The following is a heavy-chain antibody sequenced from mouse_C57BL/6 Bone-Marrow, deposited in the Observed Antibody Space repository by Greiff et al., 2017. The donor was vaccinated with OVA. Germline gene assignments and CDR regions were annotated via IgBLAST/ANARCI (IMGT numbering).Heavy chain of an antibody. CDR3: ARFYYGGLYYFDY. CDR2: IWTGGGT. V-gene: IGHV2-9-1*01. CDR1: GFSLTSYA. D-gene: IGHD1-1*02. Sequence: VKLMESGPGLVAPSQSLSITCTVSGFSLTSYAISWVRQPPGKGLEWLGVIWTGGGTNYNSALKSRLSISKDNSKSQVFLKMNSLQTDDTARYYCARFYYGGLYYFDYWGQGTTLTVSS. J-gene: IGHJ2*01.